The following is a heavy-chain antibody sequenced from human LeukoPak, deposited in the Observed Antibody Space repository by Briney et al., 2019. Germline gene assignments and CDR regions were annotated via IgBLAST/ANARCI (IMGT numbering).Heavy chain of an antibody. D-gene: IGHD3-16*01. CDR2: IYYSGST. CDR3: ARGLTSGGSYGLDV. J-gene: IGHJ6*02. V-gene: IGHV4-30-4*01. Sequence: SETLSLTCTVSGGSISSGGYYWSWIRQPPGKGLEWIGYIYYSGSTYYNPSLKSRVTISVDTSKNQFSLNLSSVTAADTAVYYCARGLTSGGSYGLDVWGQGTTVTVSS. CDR1: GGSISSGGYY.